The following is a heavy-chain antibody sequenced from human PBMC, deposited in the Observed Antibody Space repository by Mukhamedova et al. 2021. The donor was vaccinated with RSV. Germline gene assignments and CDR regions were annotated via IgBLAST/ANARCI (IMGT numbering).Heavy chain of an antibody. D-gene: IGHD3-3*01. CDR2: HGGST. V-gene: IGHV4-34*01. CDR3: ARCWPRRGYYTRTFDY. Sequence: HGGSTNYNPSLKSRVTISVDTSKNQFSLKLSSVTAADTAVYYCARCWPRRGYYTRTFDYWGQGTLVTVSS. J-gene: IGHJ4*02.